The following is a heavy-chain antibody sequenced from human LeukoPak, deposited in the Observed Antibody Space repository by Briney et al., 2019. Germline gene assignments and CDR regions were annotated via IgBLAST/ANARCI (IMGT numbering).Heavy chain of an antibody. CDR2: MNPNSGNT. D-gene: IGHD5-18*01. J-gene: IGHJ3*02. V-gene: IGHV1-8*01. CDR3: ARGGYSYGWNDAFDI. CDR1: GYTFTSYD. Sequence: GASVKVSCKASGYTFTSYDINWVRQATGQGLEWMGWMNPNSGNTGYAQKFQGRVTMTRNTSISTACMELSSLRSEDTAVYYCARGGYSYGWNDAFDIWGQGTMVTVSS.